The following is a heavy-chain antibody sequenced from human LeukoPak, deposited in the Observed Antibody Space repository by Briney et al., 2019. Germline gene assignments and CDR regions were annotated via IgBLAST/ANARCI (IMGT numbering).Heavy chain of an antibody. CDR2: IKQDANEK. D-gene: IGHD3-22*01. J-gene: IGHJ4*02. CDR3: ARIKAQYYHDSSGYYIDY. CDR1: GFTFSSYW. V-gene: IGHV3-7*01. Sequence: GGSLRLSCAVSGFTFSSYWMSWVRQAPGKGLEWVANIKQDANEKYYVDSVKGRFTISRDNTKNSLYLQMNSLRAEDTAVYYCARIKAQYYHDSSGYYIDYWGQGTLVTASS.